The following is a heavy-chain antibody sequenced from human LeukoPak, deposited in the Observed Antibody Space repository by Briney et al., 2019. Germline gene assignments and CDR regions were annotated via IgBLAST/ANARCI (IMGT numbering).Heavy chain of an antibody. J-gene: IGHJ4*02. D-gene: IGHD1-26*01. V-gene: IGHV4-4*07. CDR2: MYISGST. Sequence: SETLSLTCTVSGVSITNYYWAWIRQPAGKGLEWIERMYISGSTNYNPSLKSRVSISIDKTKNQFSLKLRSVTAADTAIYYCARDYLVGAPLDSWGQGTLVTVSS. CDR1: GVSITNYY. CDR3: ARDYLVGAPLDS.